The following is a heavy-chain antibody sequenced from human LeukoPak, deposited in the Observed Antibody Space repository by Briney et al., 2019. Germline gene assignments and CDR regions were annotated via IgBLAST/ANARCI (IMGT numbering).Heavy chain of an antibody. CDR3: ARGFRNGPFDC. V-gene: IGHV3-20*04. D-gene: IGHD2-8*01. CDR1: GFTFDDYG. Sequence: GGSLRLSCEASGFTFDDYGMSWVRQPPGKGLEWVSGINRNGGSTDYADSVKGRFTISRGNAKNSHFLQMNSLRVEDTALYYCARGFRNGPFDCWGQGTLVTVSS. CDR2: INRNGGST. J-gene: IGHJ4*02.